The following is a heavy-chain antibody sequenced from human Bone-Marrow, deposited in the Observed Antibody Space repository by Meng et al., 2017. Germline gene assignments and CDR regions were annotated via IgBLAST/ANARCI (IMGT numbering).Heavy chain of an antibody. CDR2: MKSNVDGGTV. CDR1: GFTFSNAW. Sequence: GESLKISCAASGFTFSNAWMTWVRPAPGKGLEWIGRMKSNVDGGTVDYAAAVKGRFFISRDDSKNSFYLQMNSLKTEDTAGYYCSGHGDYWGHGTLVTIS. J-gene: IGHJ4*01. CDR3: SGHGDY. V-gene: IGHV3-15*01.